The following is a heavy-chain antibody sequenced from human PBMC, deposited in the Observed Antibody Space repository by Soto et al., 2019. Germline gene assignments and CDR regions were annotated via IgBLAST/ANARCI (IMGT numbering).Heavy chain of an antibody. V-gene: IGHV3-23*01. D-gene: IGHD1-1*01. J-gene: IGHJ6*02. Sequence: EVQLLESGGGLVQPGGSLRLSCAASGFTFSTYAMNWVRQAPGNGLEWVSAISGSGGSIHYADSVQGRFTISRDNSKDTLYLQMNSLSDEDTAVYHCVKGYWKGDVWGQGTTVTVS. CDR3: VKGYWKGDV. CDR1: GFTFSTYA. CDR2: ISGSGGSI.